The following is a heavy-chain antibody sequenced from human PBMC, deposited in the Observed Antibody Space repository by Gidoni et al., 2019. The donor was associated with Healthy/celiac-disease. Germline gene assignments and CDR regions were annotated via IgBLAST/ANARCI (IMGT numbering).Heavy chain of an antibody. Sequence: EVQLVESGGGLVQPGGSLRLSCAASGFTFSSYSMNWVRQAPGKGLEWVSYISSSSSTIYYADSVKGRFTISRDNAKNSLYLQMNSLRDEDTAVYYCARGPFLSSSSPDTNFDYWGQGTLVTVSS. V-gene: IGHV3-48*02. D-gene: IGHD6-6*01. J-gene: IGHJ4*02. CDR1: GFTFSSYS. CDR3: ARGPFLSSSSPDTNFDY. CDR2: ISSSSSTI.